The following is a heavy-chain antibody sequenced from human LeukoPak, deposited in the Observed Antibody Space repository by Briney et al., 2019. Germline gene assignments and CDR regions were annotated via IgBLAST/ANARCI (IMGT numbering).Heavy chain of an antibody. J-gene: IGHJ4*02. V-gene: IGHV3-9*01. Sequence: GGSLRLSCAASGFTFDDYAMHWVRQAPGKGLEWVSGISWNSGSIGYADSVKGRFTISRDNAKNSLYLQMNSLRAEDTALYYCAKAFGSGDLDYWGQATLVTVSS. CDR2: ISWNSGSI. D-gene: IGHD3-10*01. CDR1: GFTFDDYA. CDR3: AKAFGSGDLDY.